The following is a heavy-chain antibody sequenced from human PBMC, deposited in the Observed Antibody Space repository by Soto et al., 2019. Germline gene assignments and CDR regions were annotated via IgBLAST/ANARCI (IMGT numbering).Heavy chain of an antibody. D-gene: IGHD2-2*01. Sequence: SVNVSYEASVGTFSSYAISWVRQAPGQGLEWVGGFIPIFGTANYAQKFQGRVTITADESTSTAYMELSSLRSEDTAVYYCARGLIVVVPAAKYSSGWGYYYFDYWGQGTLVTVSS. CDR1: VGTFSSYA. J-gene: IGHJ4*02. V-gene: IGHV1-69*13. CDR2: FIPIFGTA. CDR3: ARGLIVVVPAAKYSSGWGYYYFDY.